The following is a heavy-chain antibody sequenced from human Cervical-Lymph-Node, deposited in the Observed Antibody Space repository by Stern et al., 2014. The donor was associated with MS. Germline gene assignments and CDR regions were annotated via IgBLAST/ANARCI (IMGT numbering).Heavy chain of an antibody. CDR3: ARRRGHKSDFDY. Sequence: QVQLQESGPGLVKASETLSLTCTVFGGSISSSNYYWGWIRQPPGKGLEWLGIIYYTGITFYTPSLKSRFTIPVDTSNTQFSLKLSSVTAADTAVYYCARRRGHKSDFDYWGQGTLVTVSS. CDR1: GGSISSSNYY. V-gene: IGHV4-39*01. J-gene: IGHJ4*02. CDR2: IYYTGIT. D-gene: IGHD3-10*01.